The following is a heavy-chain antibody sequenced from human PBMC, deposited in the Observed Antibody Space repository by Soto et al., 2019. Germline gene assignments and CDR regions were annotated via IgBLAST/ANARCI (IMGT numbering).Heavy chain of an antibody. Sequence: TLSLTCAVYGGSFSGYYWSWIRQPPGKGLEWIGEINHSGSTNYNPSLKSRVTISVDTSKNQFSLKLSSVTAADTAVYYCALQSYDSSGYYVDYWGQGTLVTVSS. CDR1: GGSFSGYY. J-gene: IGHJ4*02. CDR3: ALQSYDSSGYYVDY. D-gene: IGHD3-22*01. CDR2: INHSGST. V-gene: IGHV4-34*01.